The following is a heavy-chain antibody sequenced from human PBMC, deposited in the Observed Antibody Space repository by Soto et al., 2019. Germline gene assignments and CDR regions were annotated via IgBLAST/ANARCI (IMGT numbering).Heavy chain of an antibody. J-gene: IGHJ6*02. CDR3: ARDPFNYDILTGYYSRLGMDV. V-gene: IGHV4-61*01. D-gene: IGHD3-9*01. Sequence: SSETLSLTCTVSGGSVSSGSYYWSWIRQPPGKGLEWIGYIYYSGSTNYNPSLKSRVTISVDTSKNQFSLKLSSVTAADTAVYYCARDPFNYDILTGYYSRLGMDVWGQGTTVTVSS. CDR2: IYYSGST. CDR1: GGSVSSGSYY.